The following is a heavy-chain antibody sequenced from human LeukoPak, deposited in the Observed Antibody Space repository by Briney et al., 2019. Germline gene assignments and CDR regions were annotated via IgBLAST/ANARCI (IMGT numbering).Heavy chain of an antibody. V-gene: IGHV1-8*02. Sequence: GASVKVSCKASGYTFTSYGISWVRQAPGQGLEWMGWMNPNSGNTGYAQKFQGRVTMTRNTSISTAYMELSSLRSEDTAVYYCARAVTTADDAFDIWGQGTMVTVSS. CDR1: GYTFTSYG. CDR3: ARAVTTADDAFDI. J-gene: IGHJ3*02. D-gene: IGHD4-17*01. CDR2: MNPNSGNT.